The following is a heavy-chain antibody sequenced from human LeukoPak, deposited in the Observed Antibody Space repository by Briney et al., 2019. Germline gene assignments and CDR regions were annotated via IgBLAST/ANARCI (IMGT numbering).Heavy chain of an antibody. J-gene: IGHJ4*02. CDR2: IWYDGSNK. CDR3: AKDRVVYYYDSSGIDY. V-gene: IGHV3-33*06. D-gene: IGHD3-22*01. Sequence: PGRSLRLSCAASGFTFSSYGMHWVRRAPGKGLEWVAVIWYDGSNKYYADSVKGRFTISRDNSKNTLYLQMNSLRAEDTAVYYCAKDRVVYYYDSSGIDYWGQGTLVTVSS. CDR1: GFTFSSYG.